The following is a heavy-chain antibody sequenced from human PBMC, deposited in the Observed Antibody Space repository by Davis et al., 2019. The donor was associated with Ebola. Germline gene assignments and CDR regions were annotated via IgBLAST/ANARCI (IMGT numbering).Heavy chain of an antibody. CDR1: GFTFSSYA. D-gene: IGHD1/OR15-1a*01. J-gene: IGHJ4*02. Sequence: GGSLRLSCAASGFTFSSYAMSWVRQAPGKGLEWVSVIYSGGSTYYADSVKGRFTISRDNFKSILYLQMNSLRAEDTAVYYCARGPTGGTIGYWGQGTLVTVSS. CDR2: IYSGGST. CDR3: ARGPTGGTIGY. V-gene: IGHV3-66*01.